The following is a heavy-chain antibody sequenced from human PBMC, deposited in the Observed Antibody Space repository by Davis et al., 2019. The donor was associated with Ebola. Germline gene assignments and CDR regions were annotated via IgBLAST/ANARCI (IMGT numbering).Heavy chain of an antibody. CDR3: ATPFRSGYLDY. CDR2: ISYDGSNK. J-gene: IGHJ4*02. CDR1: GFTFSSYV. D-gene: IGHD3-3*01. V-gene: IGHV3-30*04. Sequence: PGGSLRLSCAASGFTFSSYVMHWVRQAPGKGLEWVAVISYDGSNKYYADSVKGRFTISRDNSKNTLYVQMNSLRGDDTAVYYCATPFRSGYLDYWGQGTLVTVSS.